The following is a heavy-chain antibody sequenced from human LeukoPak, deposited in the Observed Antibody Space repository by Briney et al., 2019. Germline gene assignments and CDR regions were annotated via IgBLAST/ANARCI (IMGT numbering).Heavy chain of an antibody. CDR2: IYTSGST. CDR3: ARVSSSYHAFDI. D-gene: IGHD6-6*01. V-gene: IGHV4-4*07. Sequence: SETLSLTCTVSGGSISSYYWSWLRQPAGKGLEWIGRIYTSGSTNYNPSLKSRVTISVDTSKNQFSLKLSSVTAADTAVYYCARVSSSYHAFDIWGQGTMVTVSS. J-gene: IGHJ3*02. CDR1: GGSISSYY.